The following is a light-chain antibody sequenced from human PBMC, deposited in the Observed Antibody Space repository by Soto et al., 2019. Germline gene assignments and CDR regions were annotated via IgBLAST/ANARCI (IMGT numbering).Light chain of an antibody. V-gene: IGKV3-20*01. Sequence: EIVLTQSPGTLSLSPGERATLSCRASQSVSSSYLAWYQQKPGQAPRLLIYGASSRATGIPDRFSGSGSGTDFTLTISRLEPEDFAVYYCQHYSSSPLWTFGQGTKVEIK. CDR1: QSVSSSY. CDR2: GAS. CDR3: QHYSSSPLWT. J-gene: IGKJ1*01.